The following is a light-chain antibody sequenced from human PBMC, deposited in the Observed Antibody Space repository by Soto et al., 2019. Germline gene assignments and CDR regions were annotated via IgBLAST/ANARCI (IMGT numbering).Light chain of an antibody. CDR3: QQRSNWPPIT. Sequence: ETSLTQSPGTLSLSPGERATLSCRASQSVSSNYLAWYQQKPGQAPRLLIYGASNRATDIPDRFSGSGSGIDFALTISRLEPEDFAVYYCQQRSNWPPITFGQGTRLEI. J-gene: IGKJ5*01. CDR2: GAS. V-gene: IGKV3D-20*02. CDR1: QSVSSNY.